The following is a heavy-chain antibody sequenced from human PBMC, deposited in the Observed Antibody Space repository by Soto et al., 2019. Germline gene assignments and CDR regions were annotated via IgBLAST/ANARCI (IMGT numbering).Heavy chain of an antibody. J-gene: IGHJ3*02. CDR2: ISAYNGNT. CDR3: ARAGFRDLLRFLEWLSADAFDI. V-gene: IGHV1-18*01. CDR1: CYTFTSYG. D-gene: IGHD3-3*01. Sequence: GASAKVSCKSSCYTFTSYGISLFRHSPGQWLECMVWISAYNGNTNYAQKLQGRVTMTTDTSTSTAYMELRSLRSDDTAVYYCARAGFRDLLRFLEWLSADAFDIWGQGTMVTVSS.